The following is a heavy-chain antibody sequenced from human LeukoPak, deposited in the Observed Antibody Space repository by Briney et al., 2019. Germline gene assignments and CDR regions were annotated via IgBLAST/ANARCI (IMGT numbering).Heavy chain of an antibody. D-gene: IGHD5-24*01. J-gene: IGHJ4*02. V-gene: IGHV3-48*01. Sequence: GGSLRLSCAASGFTFSSYSMNWVRQAPGKGLEWLSYISGSSSTIYYADSVKGRFTISRDNSKNTLYLQMNSLRAEDTAVYYCARVGPGMATITAIDYWGQGTLVTVSS. CDR1: GFTFSSYS. CDR3: ARVGPGMATITAIDY. CDR2: ISGSSSTI.